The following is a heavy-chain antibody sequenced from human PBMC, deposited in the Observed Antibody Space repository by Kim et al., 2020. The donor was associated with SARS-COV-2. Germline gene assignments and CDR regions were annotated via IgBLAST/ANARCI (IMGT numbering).Heavy chain of an antibody. J-gene: IGHJ4*02. Sequence: GNTKYNPSFKSRVTISLDTSKYQFSLGLSSVTAADTAMYYCAGPSTDFHYWGQGTLVTVSS. CDR2: GNT. V-gene: IGHV4-59*01. CDR3: AGPSTDFHY.